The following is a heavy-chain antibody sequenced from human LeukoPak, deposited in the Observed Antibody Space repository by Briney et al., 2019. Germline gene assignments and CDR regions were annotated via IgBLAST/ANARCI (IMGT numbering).Heavy chain of an antibody. D-gene: IGHD6-19*01. CDR2: IRSDGSNK. J-gene: IGHJ4*02. CDR3: ARILDSAWGELGY. CDR1: GFSFSSYG. Sequence: GGSLRLSCAGSGFSFSSYGMHWVRQAPGKGLEWMAFIRSDGSNKYYADSVKGRFTISRDNSKNTLYLQMNSLRAEDTAVYYCARILDSAWGELGYWGQGTLVAVSS. V-gene: IGHV3-30*02.